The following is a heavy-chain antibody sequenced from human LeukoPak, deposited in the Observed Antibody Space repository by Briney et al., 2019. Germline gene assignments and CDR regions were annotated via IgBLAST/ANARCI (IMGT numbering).Heavy chain of an antibody. V-gene: IGHV3-30*18. CDR1: GFTFSSYG. CDR3: AKDLNGDTAMTFLPH. Sequence: GGSLRLSCAASGFTFSSYGMHWVRQAPGRGLEWVAVISYDGSNKYYADSVKGRFTISRDNSKNTLYLQMNSLRAEDTAVYYCAKDLNGDTAMTFLPHWGQGTLVTVSS. D-gene: IGHD5-18*01. CDR2: ISYDGSNK. J-gene: IGHJ1*01.